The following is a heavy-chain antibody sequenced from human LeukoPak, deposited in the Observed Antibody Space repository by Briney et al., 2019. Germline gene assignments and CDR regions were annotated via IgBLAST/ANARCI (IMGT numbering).Heavy chain of an antibody. CDR1: GFTFSSYA. Sequence: GGSLRLSRAASGFTFSSYAMSWVRLAPGKGLEWVSAISGSGGSTYCADSVKGRFTISRDNSKNTLYLQMNSLRAEDTAVYYCAKDRTYDSSGYADYWGQGTLVTVSS. D-gene: IGHD3-22*01. CDR2: ISGSGGST. J-gene: IGHJ4*02. CDR3: AKDRTYDSSGYADY. V-gene: IGHV3-23*01.